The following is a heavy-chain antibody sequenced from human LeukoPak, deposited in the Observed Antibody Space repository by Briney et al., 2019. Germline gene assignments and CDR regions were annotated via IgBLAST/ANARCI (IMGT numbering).Heavy chain of an antibody. CDR3: ARQGARTYNWNSQGFDL. D-gene: IGHD1-7*01. V-gene: IGHV1-18*01. J-gene: IGHJ2*01. Sequence: SVKVSCKASGYTFTSYGISWVRQAPGQGLEWMGWISAYNGNTNYAQKLQGRVTMTTDTSTGTAYMELRSLRSDDTAVYYCARQGARTYNWNSQGFDLWGRGTLVTVSS. CDR2: ISAYNGNT. CDR1: GYTFTSYG.